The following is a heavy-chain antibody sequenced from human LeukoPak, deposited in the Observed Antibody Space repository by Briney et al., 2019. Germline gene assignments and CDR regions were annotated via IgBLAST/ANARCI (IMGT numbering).Heavy chain of an antibody. J-gene: IGHJ4*02. CDR3: ARTNEYSSSSIDY. CDR1: GYSFTSYW. V-gene: IGHV5-51*01. Sequence: GESLKISCQGSGYSFTSYWIGWVRQMPGKGLEWMGIIYPGDSDTRYSPSFQGQVTISADKSISTAYLQWSSLKASDTAMYYCARTNEYSSSSIDYWGQGTLVTVSS. CDR2: IYPGDSDT. D-gene: IGHD6-6*01.